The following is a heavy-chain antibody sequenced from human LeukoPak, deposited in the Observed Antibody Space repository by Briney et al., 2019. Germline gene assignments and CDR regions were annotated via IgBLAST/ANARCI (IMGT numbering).Heavy chain of an antibody. Sequence: SETLSLTCTVSGGSISSYYWGWIRQPPGKGLEWIGSIYYSGSTYYNPSLKSRVTISVDTSKNQFSLKLSSVTAADTAVYYCVMWAVRESRNDYWGQGTLVTVSS. V-gene: IGHV4-39*01. D-gene: IGHD1-26*01. J-gene: IGHJ4*02. CDR3: VMWAVRESRNDY. CDR1: GGSISSYY. CDR2: IYYSGST.